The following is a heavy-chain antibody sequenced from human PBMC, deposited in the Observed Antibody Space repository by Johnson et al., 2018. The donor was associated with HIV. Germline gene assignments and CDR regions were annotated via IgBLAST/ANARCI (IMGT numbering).Heavy chain of an antibody. V-gene: IGHV3-30*04. CDR1: GFTFSSYA. Sequence: QMQLVESGGGVVQPGRSLRVSCAASGFTFSSYAMHWVRQAPGKGLEWVAVISYDGSNKYYADSVKGRFTISRDNSKNTLYLQMNSLRAEDTAVYYCASALCTWGAFDIWGQGTMVTVSS. CDR2: ISYDGSNK. CDR3: ASALCTWGAFDI. J-gene: IGHJ3*02. D-gene: IGHD2-8*01.